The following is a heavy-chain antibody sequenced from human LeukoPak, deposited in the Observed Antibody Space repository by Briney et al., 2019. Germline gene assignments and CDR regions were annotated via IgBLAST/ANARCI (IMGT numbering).Heavy chain of an antibody. CDR2: LYSSGTT. V-gene: IGHV4-61*02. J-gene: IGHJ4*02. CDR3: ARGLSRGFDN. CDR1: GGSISSGSNY. Sequence: SETLSLTCTVSGGSISSGSNYWSWIRQSAGKGLEWIGRLYSSGTTNYNPSLKSRVTISVDTSKNQFSLNLSSVTAADTAVYYCARGLSRGFDNWGQGTLVTVSS.